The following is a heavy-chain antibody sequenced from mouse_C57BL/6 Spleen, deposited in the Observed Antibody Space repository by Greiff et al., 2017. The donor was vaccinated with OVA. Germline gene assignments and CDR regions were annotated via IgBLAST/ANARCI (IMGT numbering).Heavy chain of an antibody. D-gene: IGHD3-3*01. CDR1: GYTFTDYY. V-gene: IGHV1-26*01. Sequence: EVQLQQSGPELVKPGASVKISCKASGYTFTDYYMYWVKQSHGKSLEWIGDINPNNGGTSYNQKFKGKATLTVDKSSSTAYMELRSLTSEDSAVYYCARWGLGPWFAYWGQGTLVTVSA. CDR2: INPNNGGT. CDR3: ARWGLGPWFAY. J-gene: IGHJ3*01.